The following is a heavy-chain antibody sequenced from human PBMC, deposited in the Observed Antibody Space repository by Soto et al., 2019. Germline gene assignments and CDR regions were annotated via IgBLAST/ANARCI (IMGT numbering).Heavy chain of an antibody. V-gene: IGHV4-31*03. Sequence: PSETLSLTCTVSGGSISSGGYYWSWIRQHPGKGLEWIGYIYYSGSTYYNPSLKSRDTISVDTSKNQFSLKLSSVTAADTAVYYCAREMPTYCSGGSCHPGRLDPWGQGTLVTVSS. CDR1: GGSISSGGYY. CDR3: AREMPTYCSGGSCHPGRLDP. D-gene: IGHD2-15*01. CDR2: IYYSGST. J-gene: IGHJ5*02.